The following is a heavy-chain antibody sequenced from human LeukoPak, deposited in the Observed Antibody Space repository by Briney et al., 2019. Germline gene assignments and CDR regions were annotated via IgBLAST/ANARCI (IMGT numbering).Heavy chain of an antibody. V-gene: IGHV4-4*02. D-gene: IGHD6-13*01. J-gene: IGHJ4*02. CDR3: ATGYSSSWYVSFDY. Sequence: SETLSLTCAVSGGSISSSNWWSWVRQPPGKGLEWIGEIYHSGSTNYNPSLKSRVTISVDKSKNQFSLKLSSVTAADTAVYYCATGYSSSWYVSFDYWGQGTLVTVSS. CDR1: GGSISSSNW. CDR2: IYHSGST.